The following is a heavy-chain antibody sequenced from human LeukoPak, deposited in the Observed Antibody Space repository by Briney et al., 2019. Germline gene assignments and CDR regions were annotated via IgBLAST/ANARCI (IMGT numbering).Heavy chain of an antibody. CDR2: IYYSGST. D-gene: IGHD5-12*01. Sequence: PSQTLSLTCTVSGGSISSGGYYWSWIRQHPGKGLEWIGYIYYSGSTYYNPSLKSRVTISVDTSKNQFSLKLSSVTAADTAVYYCASGAVEMATIPNHFDYWGQGTLVTVSS. V-gene: IGHV4-31*03. CDR3: ASGAVEMATIPNHFDY. CDR1: GGSISSGGYY. J-gene: IGHJ4*02.